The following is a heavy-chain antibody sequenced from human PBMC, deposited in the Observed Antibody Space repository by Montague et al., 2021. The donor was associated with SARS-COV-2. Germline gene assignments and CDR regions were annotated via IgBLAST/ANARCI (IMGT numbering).Heavy chain of an antibody. J-gene: IGHJ6*02. CDR3: ARGRRILLWFGELLSGGDYYGMDV. Sequence: ESLSLICAVYGGSFSGYYWSWIRQPPGKGLEWIGEINHSGSTNYNPSLKSRVTISVDTSKNQFSLKLSSVTAADTTVYYCARGRRILLWFGELLSGGDYYGMDVWGQGTTVTVSS. CDR2: INHSGST. CDR1: GGSFSGYY. V-gene: IGHV4-34*01. D-gene: IGHD3-10*01.